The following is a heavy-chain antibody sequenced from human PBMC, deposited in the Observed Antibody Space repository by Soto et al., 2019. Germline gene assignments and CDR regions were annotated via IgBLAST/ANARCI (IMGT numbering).Heavy chain of an antibody. CDR1: GYTFTSYA. J-gene: IGHJ3*02. D-gene: IGHD3-22*01. CDR2: INAGNGNT. V-gene: IGHV1-3*01. Sequence: ASVKVSCKASGYTFTSYAMYWVRQAPGQRLEWMGWINAGNGNTKYSQKFQGRVTMTEDTSTDTAYMELSSLRSEDTAVYYCATVPRITMIVVDKGAFDIWGQGTMVTVSS. CDR3: ATVPRITMIVVDKGAFDI.